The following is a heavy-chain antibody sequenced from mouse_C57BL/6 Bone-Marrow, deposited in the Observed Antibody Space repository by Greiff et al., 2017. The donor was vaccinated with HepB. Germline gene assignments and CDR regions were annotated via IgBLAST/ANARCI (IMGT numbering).Heavy chain of an antibody. Sequence: VQLQQPGAELVRPGTSVKLSCKASGYTFTSYWMHWVKQRPGQGLEWIGVIDPSDSYTNYNQKFKGKATLTVDTSSSTAYMQLSSLTSEDSAVYYCARLYSNYHWYFDVWGTGTTVTVSS. D-gene: IGHD2-5*01. V-gene: IGHV1-59*01. CDR3: ARLYSNYHWYFDV. CDR2: IDPSDSYT. CDR1: GYTFTSYW. J-gene: IGHJ1*03.